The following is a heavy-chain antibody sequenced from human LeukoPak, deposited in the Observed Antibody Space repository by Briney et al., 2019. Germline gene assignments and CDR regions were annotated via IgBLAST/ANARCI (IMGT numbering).Heavy chain of an antibody. CDR2: INHSGST. V-gene: IGHV4-34*01. D-gene: IGHD6-13*01. Sequence: LETLSLTCAVYGGSFSGYYWSWIRQPPGKGLEWIGEINHSGSTNYNPSLKSRVTISVDTSKNQFSLKLSSVTAADTAVYYCASGTSRLFDYWGQGTLVTVSS. CDR1: GGSFSGYY. CDR3: ASGTSRLFDY. J-gene: IGHJ4*02.